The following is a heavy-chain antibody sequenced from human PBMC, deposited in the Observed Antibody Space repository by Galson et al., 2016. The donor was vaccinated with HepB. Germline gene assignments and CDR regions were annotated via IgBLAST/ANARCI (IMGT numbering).Heavy chain of an antibody. J-gene: IGHJ4*02. V-gene: IGHV6-1*01. Sequence: CAISGDSVSSNSSTWDWIRQSPSRGLEWLGRTYYRSKWYNDYAVPVKSRITINPDTSKNQFSLQLNSVTPEDTAVYFCARGGHFVYWGQGNLVTVPS. CDR1: GDSVSSNSST. CDR2: TYYRSKWYN. CDR3: ARGGHFVY.